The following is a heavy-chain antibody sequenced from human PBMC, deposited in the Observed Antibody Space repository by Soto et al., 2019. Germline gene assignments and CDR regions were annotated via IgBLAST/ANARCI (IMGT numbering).Heavy chain of an antibody. J-gene: IGHJ6*02. Sequence: QVQLVQSGAEVKKPGSSVKVSCKASGGTFSSYAISWVRQAPGQGLEWMGGIIPIFGTANYAQKFQGRVTITGDEYTRTAYMELSSLGSEDTDVYYCARAGGYSGYDYYYGMDVWGQGTTVTVSS. D-gene: IGHD5-12*01. CDR1: GGTFSSYA. V-gene: IGHV1-69*01. CDR2: IIPIFGTA. CDR3: ARAGGYSGYDYYYGMDV.